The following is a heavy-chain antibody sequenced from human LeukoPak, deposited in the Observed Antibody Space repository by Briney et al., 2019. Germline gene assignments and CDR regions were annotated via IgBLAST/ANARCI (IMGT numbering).Heavy chain of an antibody. Sequence: SETLSLTCAVYGGSLNGYYWSWIRQPPGKGLEWIGEINHSGSTNYNPSLKSRVTISVDTSKNEFSLELSSVTAADTAVYYCARIAVAGTIYYWGQGTLVTVSS. CDR2: INHSGST. D-gene: IGHD6-19*01. J-gene: IGHJ4*02. CDR3: ARIAVAGTIYY. V-gene: IGHV4-34*01. CDR1: GGSLNGYY.